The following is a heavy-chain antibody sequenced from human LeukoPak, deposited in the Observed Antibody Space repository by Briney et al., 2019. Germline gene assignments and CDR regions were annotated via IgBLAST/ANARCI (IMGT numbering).Heavy chain of an antibody. CDR1: GGSISSGGYS. V-gene: IGHV4-30-2*01. D-gene: IGHD3-10*01. Sequence: SETLSLTCAVSGGSISSGGYSWSWIRQPPGKGLEWIGYIYHSGSTYYNPSLKSRVTISVDRSKNQFSLKLSSVTAADTAVYYCARARHYGSGSYYDNWFDPWGQGTLVTVSS. J-gene: IGHJ5*02. CDR2: IYHSGST. CDR3: ARARHYGSGSYYDNWFDP.